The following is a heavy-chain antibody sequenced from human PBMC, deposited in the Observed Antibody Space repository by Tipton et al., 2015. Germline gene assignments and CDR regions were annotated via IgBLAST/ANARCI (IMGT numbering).Heavy chain of an antibody. CDR3: ARSITMIVVGMGNYGMDV. Sequence: QVQLVQSGAEVKKPGASVKVSCKASGYTFTGYYMHWVRQAPGQGLEWMGWINPNSGGTNYAQKFQGWVTMTRDTSISTAYMELSRLRSDDTAVYYCARSITMIVVGMGNYGMDVWGQGTTVTVSS. V-gene: IGHV1-2*04. D-gene: IGHD3-22*01. CDR2: INPNSGGT. J-gene: IGHJ6*02. CDR1: GYTFTGYY.